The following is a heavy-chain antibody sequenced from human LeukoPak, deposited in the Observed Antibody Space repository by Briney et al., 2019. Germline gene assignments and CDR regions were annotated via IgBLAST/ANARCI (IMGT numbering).Heavy chain of an antibody. V-gene: IGHV4-34*01. J-gene: IGHJ5*02. CDR2: INHSGST. Sequence: PSETLSLTCAVYGGSFSGYYWSWIRQPPGKGLEWIGEINHSGSTNYNPSLKSRVTISVDTSKNQFSLKLSSVTAADTAVYYCARGHNWNYGNNWFDPWGQGTLVTVSS. D-gene: IGHD1-7*01. CDR1: GGSFSGYY. CDR3: ARGHNWNYGNNWFDP.